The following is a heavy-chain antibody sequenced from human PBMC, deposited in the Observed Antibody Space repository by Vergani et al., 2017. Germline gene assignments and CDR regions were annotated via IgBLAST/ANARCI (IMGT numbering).Heavy chain of an antibody. V-gene: IGHV3-49*03. Sequence: VQLVESGGGLVQPGRSLRLSCTASGFTFGDYAMSWFRQAPGKGLEWVGFIRSKAYGGTTEYAASVKGRFTISRDDSKSIAYLQMNSLKTEDTAVYYCTRDRLYDSSIFDYWGQGTLVTVSS. CDR3: TRDRLYDSSIFDY. CDR1: GFTFGDYA. CDR2: IRSKAYGGTT. J-gene: IGHJ4*02. D-gene: IGHD3-22*01.